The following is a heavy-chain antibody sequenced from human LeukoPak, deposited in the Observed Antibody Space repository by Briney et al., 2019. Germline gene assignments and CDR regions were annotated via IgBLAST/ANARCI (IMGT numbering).Heavy chain of an antibody. J-gene: IGHJ4*02. CDR1: GLTFNNYN. CDR2: ISSDGSYI. Sequence: PGGSLRLSCVASGLTFNNYNMNWVRQAPGKGLEWVSLISSDGSYIYYADSVKGRFTISRDNAKNSLYLQMNSLRAEDTAVYFCASACSSGWYYFDYWGQGTPVTVSS. CDR3: ASACSSGWYYFDY. V-gene: IGHV3-21*01. D-gene: IGHD6-19*01.